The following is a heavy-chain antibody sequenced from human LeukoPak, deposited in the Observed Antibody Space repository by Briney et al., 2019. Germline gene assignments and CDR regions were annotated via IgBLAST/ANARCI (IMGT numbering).Heavy chain of an antibody. D-gene: IGHD3-10*01. Sequence: GGSLRLSCAASGFTFSSYWMSWVRQAPGKGLEWVANIKQDGSEKYYVDSVKGRFTISRDNAKNSLYLQMNSLRAEDTAVYYCARAPWFGEPYFDYWGQGTLVTVSS. CDR1: GFTFSSYW. V-gene: IGHV3-7*01. CDR3: ARAPWFGEPYFDY. CDR2: IKQDGSEK. J-gene: IGHJ4*02.